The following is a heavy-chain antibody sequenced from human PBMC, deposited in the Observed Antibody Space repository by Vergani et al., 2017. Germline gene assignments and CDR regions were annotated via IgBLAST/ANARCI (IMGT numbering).Heavy chain of an antibody. Sequence: EVQLVESGGGLVKPGGSLRLSCAASGFTFSSYSMNWVRQAPGKGLEWVSSISSSSSYIYYADSVKGRFTISRDNAKNSLYLQMNSLRAEDTAVYYCARHRPPYNWNPLDAFDIWGQGTMVTVSS. CDR3: ARHRPPYNWNPLDAFDI. D-gene: IGHD1-20*01. J-gene: IGHJ3*02. CDR2: ISSSSSYI. V-gene: IGHV3-21*01. CDR1: GFTFSSYS.